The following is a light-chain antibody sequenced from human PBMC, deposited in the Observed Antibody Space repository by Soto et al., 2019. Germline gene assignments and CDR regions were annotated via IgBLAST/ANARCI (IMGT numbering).Light chain of an antibody. CDR2: EVS. Sequence: QSVLTQPPSASGSPGQSVTISCTGTISDVGGYNYVSWYQQHPGKAPKLMIFEVSKRPSGVPDRFSGSKSGNTASLTVSGLQSADEADYYCSSYAGSNNLVFGTGTKLSVL. CDR3: SSYAGSNNLV. J-gene: IGLJ1*01. CDR1: ISDVGGYNY. V-gene: IGLV2-8*01.